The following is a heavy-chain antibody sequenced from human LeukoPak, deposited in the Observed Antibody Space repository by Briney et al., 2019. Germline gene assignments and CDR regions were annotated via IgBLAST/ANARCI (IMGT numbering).Heavy chain of an antibody. V-gene: IGHV4-4*02. CDR3: AREGGFYRPLDY. Sequence: PSETLSLTCDVSGGSVTSTNWWTWVRQPPEKGLEWIGEVHLDGRTNYNPSLKSRLIMSVDLPGNHISLKLTSVTAADTAVYYCAREGGFYRPLDYSGQGTLVTVSS. CDR1: GGSVTSTNW. CDR2: VHLDGRT. J-gene: IGHJ4*02. D-gene: IGHD3-3*01.